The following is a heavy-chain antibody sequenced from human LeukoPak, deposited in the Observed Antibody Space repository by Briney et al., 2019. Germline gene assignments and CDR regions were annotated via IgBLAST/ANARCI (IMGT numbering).Heavy chain of an antibody. Sequence: SSETLSLTCTVSGYSISSGYYWGWIRQPPGKGLEWIGSIYHSGTTYYNPSLKSRVTISVDTSKNQFSLKLSSVTAADTAVYYCARPIKGMIVVATGAFDIWGQGTMVTVSS. J-gene: IGHJ3*02. CDR2: IYHSGTT. CDR1: GYSISSGYY. V-gene: IGHV4-38-2*02. D-gene: IGHD3-22*01. CDR3: ARPIKGMIVVATGAFDI.